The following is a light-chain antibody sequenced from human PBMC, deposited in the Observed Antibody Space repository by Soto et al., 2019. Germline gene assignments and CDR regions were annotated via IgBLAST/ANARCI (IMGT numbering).Light chain of an antibody. CDR1: QTISSG. CDR2: KAS. V-gene: IGKV1-5*03. CDR3: QHYNSYSEA. Sequence: DIQMAQSPSTLSGSVGDRVTITCRASQTISSGLAGYQQKPGKAPKLLIYKASTLKSGVPSRFSGSGSGTEFTLTIRSLQPDDFATYYCQHYNSYSEAVGQGTKVDSK. J-gene: IGKJ1*01.